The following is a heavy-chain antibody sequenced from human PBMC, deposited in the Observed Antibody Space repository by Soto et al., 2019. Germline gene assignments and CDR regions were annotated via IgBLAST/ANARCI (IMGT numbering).Heavy chain of an antibody. CDR2: IDPSDSYT. Sequence: GEAQNSSCKGCGYSFTSYCISWVRQMHGKGLEWMGRIDPSDSYTNYSPSFQGHVTISADKSISTAYLQWSSLKASDTAMYYCARLQYYYGSGRDAFDIWGQGTMVTVSS. D-gene: IGHD3-10*01. V-gene: IGHV5-10-1*01. CDR1: GYSFTSYC. CDR3: ARLQYYYGSGRDAFDI. J-gene: IGHJ3*02.